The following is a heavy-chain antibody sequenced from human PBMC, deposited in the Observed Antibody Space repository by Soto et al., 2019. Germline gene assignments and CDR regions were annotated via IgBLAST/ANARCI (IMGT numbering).Heavy chain of an antibody. Sequence: QVQLVESGGGVVQPGRSLRLSCAASGFTFSSYGMHWARQAPGEGLEWVAVISYDGNRKYYADSVKGRFTSSRDFSKNTVDLHMNSLRVEGTAVYFCARKGYGGRWSLDYWGQGILVTVSS. CDR3: ARKGYGGRWSLDY. CDR2: ISYDGNRK. J-gene: IGHJ4*02. V-gene: IGHV3-30*05. D-gene: IGHD6-13*01. CDR1: GFTFSSYG.